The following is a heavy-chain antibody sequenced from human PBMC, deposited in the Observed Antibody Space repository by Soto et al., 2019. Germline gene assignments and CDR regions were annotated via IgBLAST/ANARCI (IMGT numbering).Heavy chain of an antibody. CDR3: ARDLGLYCSSTSCYYGMDV. CDR1: GGTFSMYA. Sequence: SVKGPWQASGGTFSMYANGWVRQAPGQGLEWMGGIIPIFGTANYSQKFQGRVTITADKSTSTAYMELSSLRSEDTAVYYCARDLGLYCSSTSCYYGMDVWGQGTTVTVSS. J-gene: IGHJ6*02. D-gene: IGHD2-2*01. CDR2: IIPIFGTA. V-gene: IGHV1-69*06.